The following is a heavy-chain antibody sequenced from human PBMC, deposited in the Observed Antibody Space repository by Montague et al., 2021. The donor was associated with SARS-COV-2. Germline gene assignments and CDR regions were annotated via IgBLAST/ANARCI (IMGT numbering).Heavy chain of an antibody. V-gene: IGHV3-23*01. D-gene: IGHD6-13*01. Sequence: SLRLSCAASGFTSSSYAMSWVRQAPGKGLEWVSAISGSGGSTYYADSVKGRFTISRDNSKNTLYLQMNSLRAEDTAVYYCARAAAGYYYYGMDVWGQGTAVTVSS. CDR3: ARAAAGYYYYGMDV. J-gene: IGHJ6*02. CDR1: GFTSSSYA. CDR2: ISGSGGST.